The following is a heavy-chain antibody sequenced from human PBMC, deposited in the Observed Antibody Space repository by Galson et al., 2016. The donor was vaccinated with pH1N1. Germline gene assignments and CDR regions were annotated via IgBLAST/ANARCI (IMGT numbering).Heavy chain of an antibody. V-gene: IGHV4-61*01. J-gene: IGHJ4*02. CDR1: GGSVSSGHYY. CDR2: SFYSGTT. D-gene: IGHD3-3*01. CDR3: ARERPYDFWGGYFGS. Sequence: TLSLTCNVSGGSVSSGHYYWSWIRPFPGKGLEWIGYSFYSGTTKYNPSLENRVVISLDTSKNQCTLKLTSVSAADTAVYYCARERPYDFWGGYFGSWGQGILVTVSS.